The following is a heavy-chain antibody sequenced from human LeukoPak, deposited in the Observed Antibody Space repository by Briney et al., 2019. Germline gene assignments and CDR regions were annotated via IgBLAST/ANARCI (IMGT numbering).Heavy chain of an antibody. CDR2: ISGSGTSA. V-gene: IGHV3-23*01. J-gene: IGHJ4*02. D-gene: IGHD6-13*01. CDR1: GFTFSSYA. Sequence: PGGSLRLSCAASGFTFSSYAMTWVRQAPGEGLQWVSGISGSGTSAYYADSVRGRFTISRDNSKNTLYLQMNSLRAEDTAVYHCAKDKYSPVRSMSEAAYYDFWGPGTLVTVSS. CDR3: AKDKYSPVRSMSEAAYYDF.